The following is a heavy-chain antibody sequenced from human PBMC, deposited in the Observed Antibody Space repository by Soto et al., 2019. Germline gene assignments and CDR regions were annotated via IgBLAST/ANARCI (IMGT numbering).Heavy chain of an antibody. CDR2: IYYSGST. V-gene: IGHV4-30-4*01. J-gene: IGHJ6*02. D-gene: IGHD2-15*01. CDR1: GGSISSGDYY. Sequence: SETLSLTCTVSGGSISSGDYYWSWIRQPPGKGLEWIGYIYYSGSTYYNPSLKSRVTISVDTSKNQFSLKLSSVTAADTAVYYCAGRCLPATPSHYYYYYGMDVWGQGTTVTVSS. CDR3: AGRCLPATPSHYYYYYGMDV.